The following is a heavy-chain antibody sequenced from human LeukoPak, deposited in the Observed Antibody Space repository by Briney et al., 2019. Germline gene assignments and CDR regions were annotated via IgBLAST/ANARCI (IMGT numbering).Heavy chain of an antibody. V-gene: IGHV1-24*01. Sequence: GASVKVSCKVSGYTLTELSMHWVRQAPGKGLEWMGGFDPEDGETIYAQKFQGRVTMTGDTSTDTAYMELSSLRSEDTAVYYCATDQTYSSSSGWFDPWGQGTLVTVSS. CDR1: GYTLTELS. CDR3: ATDQTYSSSSGWFDP. CDR2: FDPEDGET. D-gene: IGHD6-6*01. J-gene: IGHJ5*02.